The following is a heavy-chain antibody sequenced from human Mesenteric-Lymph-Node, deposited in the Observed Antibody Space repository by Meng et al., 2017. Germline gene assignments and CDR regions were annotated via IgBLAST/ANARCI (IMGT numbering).Heavy chain of an antibody. J-gene: IGHJ4*02. CDR3: ARGLKIGGIPVAVFDS. CDR2: INTYTGNP. CDR1: GYIFTNNA. V-gene: IGHV7-4-1*02. D-gene: IGHD6-19*01. Sequence: QVQLVQFGSELKKPGASVKVSCKASGYIFTNNAMNWVRQAPGQGLEWMGWINTYTGNPTYAQDFTGRFVFSLDTSVSTAYLQISSLEAEDTAVYYCARGLKIGGIPVAVFDSWGQGTLVTVSS.